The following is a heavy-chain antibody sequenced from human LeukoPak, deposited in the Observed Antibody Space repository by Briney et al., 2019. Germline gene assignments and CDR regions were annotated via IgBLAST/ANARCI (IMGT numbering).Heavy chain of an antibody. CDR2: INSDGSST. D-gene: IGHD3-10*01. Sequence: GGSLRLSCAASGFTFSSYWKHWVRQAPGKGMVWVSRINSDGSSTSYADSVKGRFTISRDNAKNTLYLQMNSLRAEDTAVYYCARDRAYYYGSGSPGWFDPWGQGTLVTVSS. CDR1: GFTFSSYW. V-gene: IGHV3-74*01. J-gene: IGHJ5*02. CDR3: ARDRAYYYGSGSPGWFDP.